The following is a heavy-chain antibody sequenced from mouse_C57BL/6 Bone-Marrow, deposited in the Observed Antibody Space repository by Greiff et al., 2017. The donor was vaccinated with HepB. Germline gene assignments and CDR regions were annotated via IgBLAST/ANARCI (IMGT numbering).Heavy chain of an antibody. CDR3: ARGKEDYYAMDY. D-gene: IGHD1-3*01. Sequence: EVKLMESGPSLVRPSQTLSLTCTVTGFSINSDCYWIWIRQFPGNKLEYIGYTFYSGITYYNPSLESRTYITRDTSKNQFSLKLSAVTTEDTATYYCARGKEDYYAMDYWGQGTSVTVSS. V-gene: IGHV3-3*01. CDR2: TFYSGIT. J-gene: IGHJ4*01. CDR1: GFSINSDCY.